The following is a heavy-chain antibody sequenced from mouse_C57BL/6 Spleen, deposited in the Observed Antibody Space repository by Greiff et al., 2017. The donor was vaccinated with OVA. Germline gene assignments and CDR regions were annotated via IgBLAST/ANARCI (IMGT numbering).Heavy chain of an antibody. J-gene: IGHJ3*01. Sequence: QVQLQQPGAELVMPGASVKLSCKASGYTFTSYWMHWVKQRPGQGLEWIGEIDPSDSYTNYNQKFKGKSTLTVDKSSSTAYMQLSSLTSEDSAVYYCARRDSNGFAYWGQGTLVTVSA. D-gene: IGHD2-5*01. V-gene: IGHV1-69*01. CDR2: IDPSDSYT. CDR1: GYTFTSYW. CDR3: ARRDSNGFAY.